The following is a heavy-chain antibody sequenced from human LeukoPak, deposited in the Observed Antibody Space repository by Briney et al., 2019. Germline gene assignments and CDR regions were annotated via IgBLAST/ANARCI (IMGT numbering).Heavy chain of an antibody. J-gene: IGHJ4*02. CDR2: IYPGDSDT. V-gene: IGHV5-51*01. CDR1: GYRFSTYW. Sequence: GESLKISCKGSGYRFSTYWIGWVRQMPGKGLEWMGIIYPGDSDTRYSPSFQGQVTISADKSISTAYLQWSTLKASDSAMYYCARGAYSSSWYRSYFDYWGQGTLVTVSS. D-gene: IGHD6-13*01. CDR3: ARGAYSSSWYRSYFDY.